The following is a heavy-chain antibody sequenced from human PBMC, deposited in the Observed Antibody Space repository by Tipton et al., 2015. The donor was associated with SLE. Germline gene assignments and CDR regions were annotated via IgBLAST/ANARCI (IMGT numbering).Heavy chain of an antibody. CDR3: ARGIAV. V-gene: IGHV3-74*01. D-gene: IGHD6-19*01. CDR1: GFTFSNYW. J-gene: IGHJ4*02. Sequence: SLRLPCAASGFTFSNYWMHWVRQAPGKGLVWVSCINGDGSTTNNADSVRGRFTISRDNAKNTLYLQMNSLRAEDTAVYYCARGIAVWGQGTLVTVSS. CDR2: INGDGSTT.